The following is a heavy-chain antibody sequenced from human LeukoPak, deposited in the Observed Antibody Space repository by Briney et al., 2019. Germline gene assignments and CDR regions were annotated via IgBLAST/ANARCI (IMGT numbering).Heavy chain of an antibody. Sequence: SETLSLTCTVSGYSISSGYYWGWIRQPPGKGLEWIGSIYHSGSTYYNPSLKSRVTISVDTSKNQFSLKLSSVTAADTAVYYCARERFFGYCYYMDVWGKGTTVTVSS. CDR2: IYHSGST. CDR3: ARERFFGYCYYMDV. D-gene: IGHD3-10*01. CDR1: GYSISSGYY. J-gene: IGHJ6*03. V-gene: IGHV4-38-2*02.